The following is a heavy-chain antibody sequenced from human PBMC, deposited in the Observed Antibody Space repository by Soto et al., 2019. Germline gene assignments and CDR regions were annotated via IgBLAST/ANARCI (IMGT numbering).Heavy chain of an antibody. J-gene: IGHJ6*02. D-gene: IGHD3-10*02. CDR3: ASSSFLLSGDLFHGLDV. CDR2: IHYSGNT. Sequence: SETLSLTCTVSGGSIGGSVYYWGWIRQPPGKGLEWIGSIHYSGNTFYNPSLKSRVTISVDTSKNQFSLKLTSVTAEDTALYFCASSSFLLSGDLFHGLDVWGQGTTVTVSS. CDR1: GGSIGGSVYY. V-gene: IGHV4-39*01.